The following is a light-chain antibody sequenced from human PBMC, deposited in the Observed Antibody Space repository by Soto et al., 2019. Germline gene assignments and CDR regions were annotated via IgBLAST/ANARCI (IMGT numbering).Light chain of an antibody. V-gene: IGKV3-11*01. CDR1: ESVSRY. CDR3: QQRRDWPST. Sequence: EIVLTQSPATPSLSPGNRATLSCRASESVSRYLAWYQQKPGQAPRLLIYDASSRAAGIPARFSGSGSGTDFTLTITSLEPEDFAVYYCQQRRDWPSTFGGGTKVEI. J-gene: IGKJ4*01. CDR2: DAS.